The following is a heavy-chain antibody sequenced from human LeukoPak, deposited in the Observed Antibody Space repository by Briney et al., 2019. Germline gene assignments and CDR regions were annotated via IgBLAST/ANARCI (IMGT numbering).Heavy chain of an antibody. D-gene: IGHD3-22*01. CDR1: GGTFSSYA. J-gene: IGHJ3*02. CDR3: AKIRGTSYSSGYYHGPRRDDAFDI. Sequence: GASVKVSCKASGGTFSSYAISWVRQAPGQGLEWMGRIIPILGIANYAQKFQGRVTITADKSTSTAYMELSSLRSEDTAVYYCAKIRGTSYSSGYYHGPRRDDAFDIWGQGTMVTVSS. V-gene: IGHV1-69*04. CDR2: IIPILGIA.